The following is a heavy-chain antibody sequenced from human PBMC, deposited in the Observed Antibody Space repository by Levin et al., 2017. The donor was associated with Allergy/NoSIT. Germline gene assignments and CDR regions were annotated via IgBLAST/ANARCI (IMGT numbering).Heavy chain of an antibody. CDR1: GFTFSSYW. CDR3: ARGSLLWFGELFVD. Sequence: GGSLRLSCAASGFTFSSYWMHWVRQAPGKGLVWVSRISSDGSTTTYADSVKGRFSISRDNAKNTLYLQMNSLRAEDTAVYYCARGSLLWFGELFVDWGQGTLVTVSS. D-gene: IGHD3-10*01. J-gene: IGHJ4*02. V-gene: IGHV3-74*01. CDR2: ISSDGSTT.